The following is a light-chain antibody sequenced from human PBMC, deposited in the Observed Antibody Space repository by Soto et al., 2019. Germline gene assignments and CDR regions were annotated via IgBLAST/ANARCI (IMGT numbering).Light chain of an antibody. CDR3: QQRSNWPPGLT. J-gene: IGKJ4*01. V-gene: IGKV3-11*01. CDR2: DAS. Sequence: EVVLTQSPATLSLSPGERATLSCRASQSVTKYLAWYQQKPGQALRLLIYDASNRATGIPARFSGSGSGTDFTLTISSLEPEDFAVYYCQQRSNWPPGLTFGGGTKVEIK. CDR1: QSVTKY.